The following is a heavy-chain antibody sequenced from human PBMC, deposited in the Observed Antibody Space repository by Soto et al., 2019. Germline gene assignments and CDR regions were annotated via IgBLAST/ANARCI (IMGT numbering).Heavy chain of an antibody. CDR3: ARDLGGSQLDY. CDR1: GFTFSSHA. V-gene: IGHV3-30-3*01. CDR2: ITYDRNNK. J-gene: IGHJ4*01. Sequence: QVQLVESGGGVVKPGRSLKLSCAASGFTFSSHAMHWVRQAPGRGLEWVAGITYDRNNKFYADSVKGRFTLSRDNSKSTLYLQMNRLRVDDTALYHCARDLGGSQLDYWGHGTLVTVSS. D-gene: IGHD3-16*01.